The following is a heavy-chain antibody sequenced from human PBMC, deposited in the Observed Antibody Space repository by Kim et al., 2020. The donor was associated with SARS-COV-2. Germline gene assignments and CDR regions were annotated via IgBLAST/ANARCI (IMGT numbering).Heavy chain of an antibody. CDR1: GGTFSSRG. J-gene: IGHJ6*02. V-gene: IGHV1-69*13. CDR3: ARGQRMRFLENPFGRFYYGMDV. CDR2: IIPIFGTP. D-gene: IGHD3-3*01. Sequence: SVKVSCKVSGGTFSSRGISWVRRAPGHGLEWMGGIIPIFGTPNYAQKFQGRVTIIADESTSIVYMELSSLRSEDTAVYYCARGQRMRFLENPFGRFYYGMDVWGQGTTVTVSS.